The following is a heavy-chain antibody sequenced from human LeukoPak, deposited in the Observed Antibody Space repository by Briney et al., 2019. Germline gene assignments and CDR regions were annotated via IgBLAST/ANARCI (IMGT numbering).Heavy chain of an antibody. CDR3: AKDRVGATTYPGLFSYFDY. D-gene: IGHD1-26*01. Sequence: PGGSLRLSCAASGFTFSSYGMHWVRQAPGKGLEWVSFIRYDGSDKYYADSVKGRFTISRDNSKNTVYLQMNSLRAEDTAVYYCAKDRVGATTYPGLFSYFDYWGQGTLVTLSS. CDR2: IRYDGSDK. V-gene: IGHV3-30*02. CDR1: GFTFSSYG. J-gene: IGHJ4*02.